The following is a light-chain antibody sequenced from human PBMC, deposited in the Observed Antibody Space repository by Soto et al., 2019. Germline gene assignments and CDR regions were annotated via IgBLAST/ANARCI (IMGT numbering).Light chain of an antibody. CDR1: SSNIGANP. J-gene: IGLJ2*01. Sequence: QSVLTQPPSASGTPGQRVTISCSGSSSNIGANPINWYQQLPGTAPKLLIYNNDQRPSGVPDRFSASKSGTSASLAISGLQSEDEADYYCEAWDDSLYGAVLGGGTKSPS. V-gene: IGLV1-44*01. CDR3: EAWDDSLYGAV. CDR2: NND.